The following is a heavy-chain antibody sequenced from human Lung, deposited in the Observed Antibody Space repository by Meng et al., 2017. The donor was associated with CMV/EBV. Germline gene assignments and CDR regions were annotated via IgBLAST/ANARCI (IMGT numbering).Heavy chain of an antibody. V-gene: IGHV4-4*02. J-gene: IGHJ4*02. CDR3: ASFPPPGKQWLVTDY. Sequence: QVPLRRSGPGLVKPSRTLSLTCAASGGSISSSNWWSWVRQPPGKGLEWIGEIYHSGSTNYNPSLKSRVTISVDKSKNQFSLKLSSVTAADTAVYYCASFPPPGKQWLVTDYWGQGTLVTVSS. CDR2: IYHSGST. D-gene: IGHD6-19*01. CDR1: GGSISSSNW.